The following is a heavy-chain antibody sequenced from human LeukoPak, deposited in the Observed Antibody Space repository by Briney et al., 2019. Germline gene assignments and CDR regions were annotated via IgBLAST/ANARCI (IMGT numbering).Heavy chain of an antibody. J-gene: IGHJ4*02. Sequence: ASVKVSCKASGYIFTDYYMHWVRQAPGQELGWMGRINPNSGGTNYAQKFQGRVTMTRDTSISTAYMELSRLRSDDTAVYYCAYSYEGYFDYWGQGTLVTVSS. CDR2: INPNSGGT. CDR3: AYSYEGYFDY. V-gene: IGHV1/OR15-1*04. CDR1: GYIFTDYY. D-gene: IGHD3-16*01.